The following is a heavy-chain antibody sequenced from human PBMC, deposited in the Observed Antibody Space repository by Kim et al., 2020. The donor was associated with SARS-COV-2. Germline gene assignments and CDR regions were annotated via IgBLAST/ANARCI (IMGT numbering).Heavy chain of an antibody. CDR3: ANWGGPLEAVGSTSPNWFDP. Sequence: SVKVSCKASGGTFSSYAISWVRQAPGQGLEWMGGIIPIFGTANYAQKFQGRVTITADESTSTAYMELSSLRSEDTAVYYCANWGGPLEAVGSTSPNWFDPWGQGTLVTVSS. D-gene: IGHD2-2*01. V-gene: IGHV1-69*13. CDR2: IIPIFGTA. CDR1: GGTFSSYA. J-gene: IGHJ5*02.